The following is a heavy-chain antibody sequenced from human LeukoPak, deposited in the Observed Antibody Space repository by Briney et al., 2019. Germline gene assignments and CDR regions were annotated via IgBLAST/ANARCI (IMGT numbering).Heavy chain of an antibody. CDR3: ARVGQLVHWYFDL. J-gene: IGHJ2*01. CDR2: INPSGGST. V-gene: IGHV1-46*01. CDR1: GYTFTSYY. D-gene: IGHD6-6*01. Sequence: ASVKVPCKASGYTFTSYYMHWVRQAPGQGLEWMGIINPSGGSTSYAQKFQGRVTMTRDMSTSTVYMELSSLRSEDTAVYYCARVGQLVHWYFDLWGRGTLVTVSS.